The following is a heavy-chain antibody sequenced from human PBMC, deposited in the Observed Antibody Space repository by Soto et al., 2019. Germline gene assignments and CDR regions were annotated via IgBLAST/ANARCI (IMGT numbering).Heavy chain of an antibody. CDR2: ISTSIGAT. D-gene: IGHD6-6*01. Sequence: GGSLRLSCAASGFAFSNYAMGWVRRAPGKGLEWVSSISTSIGATYYADSVKGRFTISRDDSKDTLYLQMNSLRAEDSAVYYCAKDRTVAARNFDYWGQGTQVTVSS. CDR3: AKDRTVAARNFDY. V-gene: IGHV3-23*01. J-gene: IGHJ4*02. CDR1: GFAFSNYA.